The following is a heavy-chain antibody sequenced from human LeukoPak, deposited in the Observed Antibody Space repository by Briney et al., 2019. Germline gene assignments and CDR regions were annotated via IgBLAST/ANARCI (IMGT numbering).Heavy chain of an antibody. J-gene: IGHJ4*02. CDR2: INHSGST. D-gene: IGHD6-13*01. Sequence: SETLSLTCAVYGGSFSGYYWSWIRQPPGKGLEWIGEINHSGSTNYNPSLKSRVTTSVDTSKNQFSLKLSSVTAADTAVYYCAGYIAAQFDYWGQGTLVTVSS. CDR1: GGSFSGYY. V-gene: IGHV4-34*01. CDR3: AGYIAAQFDY.